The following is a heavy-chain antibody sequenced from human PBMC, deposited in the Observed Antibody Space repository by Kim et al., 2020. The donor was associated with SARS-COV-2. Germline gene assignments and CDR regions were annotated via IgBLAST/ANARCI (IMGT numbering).Heavy chain of an antibody. D-gene: IGHD6-25*01. Sequence: TDYAAPVKGRFTISRDDSKNMLYLQMNSLKTEDTAVYYCTTVRAAGIEDYWGQGTLVTVSS. J-gene: IGHJ4*02. V-gene: IGHV3-15*01. CDR2: T. CDR3: TTVRAAGIEDY.